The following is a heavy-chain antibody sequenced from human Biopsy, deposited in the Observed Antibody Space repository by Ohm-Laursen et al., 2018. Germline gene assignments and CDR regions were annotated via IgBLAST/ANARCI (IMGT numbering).Heavy chain of an antibody. CDR3: ARGRLSGTRRALDI. V-gene: IGHV1-8*01. CDR2: MNPKSGDT. D-gene: IGHD1-7*01. Sequence: ASVKASCKTSGYTFINYDIHWVRQASGQGLEWMGRMNPKSGDTGYAHKFQGRVTMSRNTSISTANLEMSSLRSEDTAVYYCARGRLSGTRRALDIWGQGTMVTVSS. CDR1: GYTFINYD. J-gene: IGHJ3*02.